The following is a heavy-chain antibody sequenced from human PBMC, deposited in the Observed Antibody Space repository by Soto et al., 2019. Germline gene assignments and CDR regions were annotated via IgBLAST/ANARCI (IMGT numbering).Heavy chain of an antibody. Sequence: SVKVSCKASGFTFTSSAVQWVRQARGQRLEWIGWIVVGSGNTNYAQKFQERVTITRDMSTSTAYMELSSLRSEDTAVYYWAAVQLRFLEWLPLDVWGQGTTVTVSS. CDR1: GFTFTSSA. CDR2: IVVGSGNT. J-gene: IGHJ6*02. CDR3: AAVQLRFLEWLPLDV. V-gene: IGHV1-58*01. D-gene: IGHD3-3*01.